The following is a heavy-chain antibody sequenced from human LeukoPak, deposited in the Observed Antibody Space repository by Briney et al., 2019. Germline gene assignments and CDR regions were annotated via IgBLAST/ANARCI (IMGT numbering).Heavy chain of an antibody. D-gene: IGHD5-18*01. CDR3: ARGKSGYSYGDRFDY. J-gene: IGHJ4*02. CDR2: IYTSGST. V-gene: IGHV4-61*02. Sequence: SETLSLTCTVSGGSISSGSYYWCWIRQPAGKGLEWIGRIYTSGSTNYNPSLKSRVTITVDTSKNQFSLKLSSVTAADTAVYYCARGKSGYSYGDRFDYWGQGTLVTVSS. CDR1: GGSISSGSYY.